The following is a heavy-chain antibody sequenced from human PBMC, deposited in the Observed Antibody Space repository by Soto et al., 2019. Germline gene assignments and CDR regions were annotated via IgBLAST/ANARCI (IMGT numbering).Heavy chain of an antibody. V-gene: IGHV1-69*13. CDR3: ARGPGRITPGVYFDY. D-gene: IGHD7-27*01. Sequence: SVKVSCKASGGTFSSYAISWVRRAPGQGLEWMGGIIPIFGTANYAQKFQGRVTITADESTSTAYMELSSLRSEDTAVYYCARGPGRITPGVYFDYWGQGTLVTVSS. J-gene: IGHJ4*02. CDR1: GGTFSSYA. CDR2: IIPIFGTA.